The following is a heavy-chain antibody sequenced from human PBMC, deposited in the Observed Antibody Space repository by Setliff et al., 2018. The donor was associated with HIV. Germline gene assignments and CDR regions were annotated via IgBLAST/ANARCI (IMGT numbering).Heavy chain of an antibody. V-gene: IGHV1-69*13. J-gene: IGHJ5*02. CDR2: IIPIFGTA. CDR3: ARVGRSVTGP. D-gene: IGHD6-19*01. Sequence: ASVKVSCKASGGTFSSYAISWVRQAPGQGLEWMGGIIPIFGTANYAQKFQGRVTITADESTSTAYMELSSLRSDDTAVYYCARVGRSVTGPWGQGTLVTVSS. CDR1: GGTFSSYA.